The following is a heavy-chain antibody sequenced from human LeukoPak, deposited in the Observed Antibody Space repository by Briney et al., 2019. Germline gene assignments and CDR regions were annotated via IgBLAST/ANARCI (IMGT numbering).Heavy chain of an antibody. Sequence: AGGSLRLSCAASGFTFSSYWMSWVRQAPGKGLEWVANIKRDGSEKYYVNSVKGRFTISRDNAKYSLYLQLNSLRAEDTAVYYCTREGITAAADYWGQGTLVTVSS. V-gene: IGHV3-7*01. D-gene: IGHD6-13*01. CDR1: GFTFSSYW. CDR2: IKRDGSEK. CDR3: TREGITAAADY. J-gene: IGHJ4*02.